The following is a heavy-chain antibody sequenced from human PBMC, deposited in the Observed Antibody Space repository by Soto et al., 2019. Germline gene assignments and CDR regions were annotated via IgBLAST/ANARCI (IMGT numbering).Heavy chain of an antibody. CDR2: IYYSGST. J-gene: IGHJ6*02. D-gene: IGHD3-22*01. CDR1: GGSISSGGYY. V-gene: IGHV4-31*03. Sequence: SETLSLTCTVSGGSISSGGYYWSWIRQHPGKGLGWIGYIYYSGSTYYNPSLKSRVTISVDTSKNQFSLKLSSVTAADTAVYYCARHNYDSSGTAVDVWGQGTTVTVSS. CDR3: ARHNYDSSGTAVDV.